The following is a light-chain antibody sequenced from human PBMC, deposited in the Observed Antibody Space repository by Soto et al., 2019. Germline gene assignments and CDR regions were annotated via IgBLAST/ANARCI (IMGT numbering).Light chain of an antibody. CDR2: DVS. CDR3: CSYSGSYTLM. CDR1: SSDVGGYNY. V-gene: IGLV2-11*01. Sequence: QSVLTQPRSVSGSPGQSVSISCTGTSSDVGGYNYVSWYQQHPGKAPKLMIYDVSERPSGVPDRFSGSKSGNTASLTISGLQGEDEADYYCCSYSGSYTLMFGGGTKVTVL. J-gene: IGLJ3*02.